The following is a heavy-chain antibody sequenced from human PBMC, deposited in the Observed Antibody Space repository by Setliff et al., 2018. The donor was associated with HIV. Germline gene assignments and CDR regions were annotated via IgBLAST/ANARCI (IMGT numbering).Heavy chain of an antibody. CDR1: GCTMSSFW. D-gene: IGHD2-2*01. Sequence: GGSLRLSCAASGCTMSSFWMSWVWQAPGKRLEWVANIKQDGSEKYYVDSVKGRFTISRDNAKNSLYLQMNSLRAEDTAVYYCVRDGGSTSWNFLYYYGMDVWGQGTTVTVS. CDR3: VRDGGSTSWNFLYYYGMDV. J-gene: IGHJ6*02. CDR2: IKQDGSEK. V-gene: IGHV3-7*01.